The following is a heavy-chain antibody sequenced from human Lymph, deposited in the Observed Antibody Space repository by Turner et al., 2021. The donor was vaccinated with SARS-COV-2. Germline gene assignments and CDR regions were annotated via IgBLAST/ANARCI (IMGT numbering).Heavy chain of an antibody. Sequence: EVQLVESGGGLVKPGGSLSPSFAASGFTFSSYSMNWFRQAPGKGLEWVSSITFTSSYIYYADSVKGRFTISRDNAKNSLYLQMNSLRAEDTAVYYCARGPPDFPYYFDYWGQGTLVTVSS. J-gene: IGHJ4*02. D-gene: IGHD2-21*02. V-gene: IGHV3-21*01. CDR3: ARGPPDFPYYFDY. CDR2: ITFTSSYI. CDR1: GFTFSSYS.